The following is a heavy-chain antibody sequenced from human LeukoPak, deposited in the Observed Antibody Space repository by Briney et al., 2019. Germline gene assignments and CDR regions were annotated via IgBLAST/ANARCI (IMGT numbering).Heavy chain of an antibody. Sequence: PGGSLRLSCAASEFSFITYWMTWVRQAPGKGLEWVAKIKQDGSEKYYVDSVKGRFTISRDNARNSLYLQMNSLRVEDTAVYYCARADSSIATRLSRSSIFNYYYYMDVWGKGTTVTVSS. CDR3: ARADSSIATRLSRSSIFNYYYYMDV. CDR2: IKQDGSEK. J-gene: IGHJ6*03. V-gene: IGHV3-7*01. D-gene: IGHD6-6*01. CDR1: EFSFITYW.